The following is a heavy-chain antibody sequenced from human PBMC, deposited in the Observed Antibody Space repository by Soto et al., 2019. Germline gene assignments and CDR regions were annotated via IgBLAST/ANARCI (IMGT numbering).Heavy chain of an antibody. J-gene: IGHJ4*01. CDR2: IWYDGSKD. CDR1: GFTFSCHG. Sequence: GGSLRLSCAASGFTFSCHGMHWIRQAPGKGLEWVALIWYDGSKDYYRDSVKDRFTISRDNSKNMVYLQMNSLRVEDTAVYYCARKDVEVFDYWGPGTLVTVSS. V-gene: IGHV3-33*01. CDR3: ARKDVEVFDY.